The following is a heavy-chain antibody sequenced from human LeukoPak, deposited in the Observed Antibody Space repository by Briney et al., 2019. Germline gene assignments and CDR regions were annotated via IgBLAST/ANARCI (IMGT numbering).Heavy chain of an antibody. J-gene: IGHJ6*02. D-gene: IGHD3-22*01. V-gene: IGHV1-69*01. Sequence: GXXIPIFGXANYAQKFQGRVTITADDSTSTAYMELSSLRSEDTAVYYCASSGYDSSGPGGDYYYYGMDVWGQGTTVTVSS. CDR3: ASSGYDSSGPGGDYYYYGMDV. CDR2: XIPIFGXA.